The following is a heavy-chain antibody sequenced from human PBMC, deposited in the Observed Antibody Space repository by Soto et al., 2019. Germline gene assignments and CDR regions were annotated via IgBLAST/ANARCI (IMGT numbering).Heavy chain of an antibody. J-gene: IGHJ4*02. CDR1: GFTFSSCD. V-gene: IGHV3-23*01. D-gene: IGHD1-7*01. CDR2: ISGSGEST. CDR3: AKDRWNYDYFDF. Sequence: XGSLRLSCSASGFTFSSCDMNWVRQAPGKGLEWVSTISGSGESTYYADSVKGRFTISRDNSKSTLYLQMNSLRAEDTAVYYCAKDRWNYDYFDFWGQGTLVTVSS.